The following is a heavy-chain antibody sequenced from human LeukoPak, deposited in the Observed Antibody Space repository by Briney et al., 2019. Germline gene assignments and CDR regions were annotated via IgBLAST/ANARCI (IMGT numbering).Heavy chain of an antibody. D-gene: IGHD3-22*01. CDR2: IYSGGST. V-gene: IGHV3-53*01. CDR1: GFTVSSNY. Sequence: PGGSLRLSCAASGFTVSSNYMSWVRQAPGRGLEWVSVIYSGGSTYYADSVKGRFTISRDNSKNTLYLQMNSLRAEDTAVYYCARVLSMGYPFDYWGQGTLVTVSS. J-gene: IGHJ4*02. CDR3: ARVLSMGYPFDY.